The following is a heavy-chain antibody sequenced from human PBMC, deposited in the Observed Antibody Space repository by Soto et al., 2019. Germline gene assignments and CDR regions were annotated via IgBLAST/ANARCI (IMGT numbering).Heavy chain of an antibody. CDR3: AKDGGGGYQPPTYYYYGLDV. CDR2: IPYDESDL. D-gene: IGHD5-12*01. V-gene: IGHV3-30*18. CDR1: GFTFSSYG. Sequence: QVQLVESGGGVVQPGKSLRLSCEASGFTFSSYGLHWVRQAPGKGLEWVAAIPYDESDLYYADSVRGRFTVSRDNSKNTLYLQMNSLRADDTAVYYCAKDGGGGYQPPTYYYYGLDVWGQGTTVTVSS. J-gene: IGHJ6*02.